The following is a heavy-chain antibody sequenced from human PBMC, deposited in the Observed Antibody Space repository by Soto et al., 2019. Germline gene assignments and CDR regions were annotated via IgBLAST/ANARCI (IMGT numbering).Heavy chain of an antibody. CDR1: GYTFTDFF. Sequence: ASVKVSCKAYGYTFTDFFLHWLRQAPGQGLEWMGWINPNSGATNYAQKFQGRVTMTRDTSVNTAYMELSRLRSDDTAVYYCAKDKILPATIYGGAYNCFDPWGQGALVTVSS. CDR2: INPNSGAT. D-gene: IGHD5-12*01. V-gene: IGHV1-2*02. J-gene: IGHJ5*02. CDR3: AKDKILPATIYGGAYNCFDP.